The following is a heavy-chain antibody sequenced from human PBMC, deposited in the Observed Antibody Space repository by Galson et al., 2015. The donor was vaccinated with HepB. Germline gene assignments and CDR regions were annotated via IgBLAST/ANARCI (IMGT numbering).Heavy chain of an antibody. D-gene: IGHD5-18*01. Sequence: QSGAEVKKPGESLKISCKGSGYSFTSYWIGWVRQMPGKGLEWMGIIYPGDSDTRYSPSFQGQVTISADKSISTAYLQWSNLKASDTAMYYCARVDTAMVAYYYYYYGMDVWGQGTTVTVSS. V-gene: IGHV5-51*01. CDR3: ARVDTAMVAYYYYYYGMDV. CDR2: IYPGDSDT. J-gene: IGHJ6*02. CDR1: GYSFTSYW.